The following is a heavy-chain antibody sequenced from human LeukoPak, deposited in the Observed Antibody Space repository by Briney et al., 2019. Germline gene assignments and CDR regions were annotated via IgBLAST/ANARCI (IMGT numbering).Heavy chain of an antibody. CDR1: GFIFSDST. CDR2: ISSKANNYAT. V-gene: IGHV3-73*01. J-gene: IGHJ6*02. CDR3: IRGATSGSYYGFDV. D-gene: IGHD4/OR15-4a*01. Sequence: GGSLRLSCAASGFIFSDSTVHWVRQASGTGLEWVGRISSKANNYATAYATSVQGRFTLSRDDSKNTAYLQMNSLKIEDTAVYYCIRGATSGSYYGFDVWGQGATVTV.